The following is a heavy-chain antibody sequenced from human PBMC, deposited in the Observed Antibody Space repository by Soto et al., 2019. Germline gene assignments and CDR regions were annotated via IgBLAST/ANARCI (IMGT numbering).Heavy chain of an antibody. Sequence: QVQLVESGGGVVQPGRSLRLSCAASGFIFSTYGMHWVRQAPGKGLEWVAVIWYDGSNKYYADSVKGRFTISRDNSKNTLYLQMNSLRAKDTAVYYWARNAIPYCGGDCYFDYWGQGTLVTVSS. D-gene: IGHD2-21*02. CDR1: GFIFSTYG. J-gene: IGHJ4*02. V-gene: IGHV3-33*01. CDR3: ARNAIPYCGGDCYFDY. CDR2: IWYDGSNK.